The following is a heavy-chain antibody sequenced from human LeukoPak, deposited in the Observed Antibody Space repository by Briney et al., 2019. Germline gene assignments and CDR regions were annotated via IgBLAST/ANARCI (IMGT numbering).Heavy chain of an antibody. J-gene: IGHJ4*02. V-gene: IGHV3-7*03. CDR2: IKQDGSEK. D-gene: IGHD4-23*01. CDR3: VRGVTVPLC. Sequence: GGSLRLSCAASGFTFSTYWMSWVGQAPGKGLEWVANIKQDGSEKYYVDSVKGRFTISRDNAKNSLDLQMNSLRVEDTAVYYCVRGVTVPLCWGQGTLVTVSS. CDR1: GFTFSTYW.